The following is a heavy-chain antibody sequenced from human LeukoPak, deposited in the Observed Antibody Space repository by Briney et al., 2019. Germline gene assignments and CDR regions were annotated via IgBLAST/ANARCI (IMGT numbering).Heavy chain of an antibody. Sequence: ASVKVSCKASGYTFTSYYMHWVRQAPGQGLEWMGIINPSGGSTSYAQKFQGRVTMTRDTSTSTIYMELSSLRSEDTAVYYCARDFRGGHTAMVIGYFDYWGQGTLVTVSS. V-gene: IGHV1-46*01. D-gene: IGHD5-18*01. J-gene: IGHJ4*02. CDR1: GYTFTSYY. CDR3: ARDFRGGHTAMVIGYFDY. CDR2: INPSGGST.